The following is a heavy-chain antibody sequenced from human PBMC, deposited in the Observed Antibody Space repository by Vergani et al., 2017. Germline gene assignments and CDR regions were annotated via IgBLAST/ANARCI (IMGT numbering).Heavy chain of an antibody. CDR3: ARDLDARNWFDP. D-gene: IGHD2-2*01. J-gene: IGHJ5*02. CDR2: IYYSGST. CDR1: GASVNSYY. Sequence: QVRLQESGPGLVKPSETLSLTCTVSGASVNSYYWSWIRQPPGKGLEWIGYIYYSGSTYYNPSLKSRVTISVDTSKNQFSLKLSSVTAADTAVYYCARDLDARNWFDPWGQGTLVTVSS. V-gene: IGHV4-30-4*08.